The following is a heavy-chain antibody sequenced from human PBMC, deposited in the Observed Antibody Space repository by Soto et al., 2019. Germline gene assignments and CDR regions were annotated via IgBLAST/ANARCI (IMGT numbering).Heavy chain of an antibody. CDR1: GFTFSSYA. J-gene: IGHJ6*02. CDR3: QYQLRQHGMDV. Sequence: QPGGSLRLSCAASGFTFSSYAMHWVRQAPGKGLEWVAVISYDGSNKYYADSVKGRFTISRDNSKNTLYLQMNSLRAEDTAVYYCQYQLRQHGMDVWGQGTTVTVSS. D-gene: IGHD2-2*01. CDR2: ISYDGSNK. V-gene: IGHV3-30-3*01.